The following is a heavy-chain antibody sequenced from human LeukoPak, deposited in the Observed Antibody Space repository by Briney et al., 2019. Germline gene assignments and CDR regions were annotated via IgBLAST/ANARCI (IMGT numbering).Heavy chain of an antibody. Sequence: GGSLRLSCAASGFTFSSYSMNWVRQAPGKGLEWVSSISGSSYYIYYADSVKGRFTISRDNAKNSLYLQMNSLRAEDTAVYSCARDISEYYSMFDYWGQGTLVTFSS. J-gene: IGHJ4*02. CDR1: GFTFSSYS. CDR2: ISGSSYYI. CDR3: ARDISEYYSMFDY. V-gene: IGHV3-21*04. D-gene: IGHD2-15*01.